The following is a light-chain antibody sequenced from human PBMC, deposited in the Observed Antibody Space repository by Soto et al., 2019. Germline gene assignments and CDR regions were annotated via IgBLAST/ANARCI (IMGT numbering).Light chain of an antibody. Sequence: EILLTQSPGTLSLSPGERATLSCRASQSVGIYLAWYQQKRGQAPRLLIYDASNRATDIPPRFSGSGSGTDFTLTISSPEPEDFAVYYCQQRSNWPPTFGQGTKVEIK. CDR3: QQRSNWPPT. CDR2: DAS. J-gene: IGKJ1*01. CDR1: QSVGIY. V-gene: IGKV3-11*01.